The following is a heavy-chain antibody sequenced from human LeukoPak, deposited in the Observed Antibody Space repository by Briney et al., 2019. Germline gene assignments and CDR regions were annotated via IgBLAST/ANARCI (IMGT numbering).Heavy chain of an antibody. V-gene: IGHV3-20*04. J-gene: IGHJ4*02. CDR3: AKRHISGYYFDY. CDR1: GFTFDDYG. CDR2: INWNGGST. D-gene: IGHD3-22*01. Sequence: GGSLRLSCAASGFTFDDYGMSWVRQAPGKGLEWVSGINWNGGSTGYADSVKGRFTISRDNSKNTLYLQMNSLKAEDTAVYYCAKRHISGYYFDYWGQGTLVTVSS.